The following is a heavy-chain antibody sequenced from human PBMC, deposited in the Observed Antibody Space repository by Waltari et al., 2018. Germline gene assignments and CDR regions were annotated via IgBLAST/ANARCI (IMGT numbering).Heavy chain of an antibody. V-gene: IGHV1-3*03. CDR3: ARAQYSSSWYSLRD. D-gene: IGHD6-13*01. J-gene: IGHJ4*02. CDR2: INAGNGNT. CDR1: GYTFTSYA. Sequence: QVQLVQSGAEVKKPGASVKVSCKASGYTFTSYAMHWVRQAPGQRLEWLGWINAGNGNTKYSQEFQDRGTINRDTTASTGYMELGSLRSEDMAVYYCARAQYSSSWYSLRDWGQGTLVTVSS.